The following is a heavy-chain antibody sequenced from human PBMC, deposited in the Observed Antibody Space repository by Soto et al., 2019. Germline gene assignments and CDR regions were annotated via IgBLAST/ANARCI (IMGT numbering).Heavy chain of an antibody. V-gene: IGHV4-39*02. Sequence: PSETLSLTCTVSDGSISSSRCHWGWIRQPPGKGLEWIASIKYSGTTFYNPSLKSRVTLSVDTSKNQFALKLSSVTAAETAVYFCAKDKDDFGNYAGFYGMDVWGQGTTVTVSS. CDR1: DGSISSSRCH. D-gene: IGHD4-17*01. CDR2: IKYSGTT. J-gene: IGHJ6*02. CDR3: AKDKDDFGNYAGFYGMDV.